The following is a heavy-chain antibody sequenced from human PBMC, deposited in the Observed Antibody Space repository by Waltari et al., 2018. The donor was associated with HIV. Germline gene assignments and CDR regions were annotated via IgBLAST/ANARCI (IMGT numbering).Heavy chain of an antibody. CDR1: GGSISSGGYY. V-gene: IGHV4-31*03. D-gene: IGHD6-13*01. CDR2: IYYSGRT. Sequence: QVQLQESGPGLVKPSQTLSLTCTVSGGSISSGGYYWSWIRQHPGKGLEWIGYIYYSGRTYHNPSLKSRVTISVDTSKNQFSLKLSSGTAADTAVYYCAREGRGIAAPLDYWGQGTLVTVSS. J-gene: IGHJ4*02. CDR3: AREGRGIAAPLDY.